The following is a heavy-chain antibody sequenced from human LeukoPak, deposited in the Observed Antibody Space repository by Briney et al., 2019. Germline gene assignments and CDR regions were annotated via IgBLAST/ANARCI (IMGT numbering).Heavy chain of an antibody. V-gene: IGHV1-18*01. CDR1: GYTFTSYG. D-gene: IGHD3-10*01. Sequence: ASVKVSCKASGYTFTSYGISWVRQAPGQGLEWMGWISAYNGNTNYAQKLQGRVTMTTDTSTSTAYMELRSLRSDDTAVYYCARVRGVLRSEGYYYYYYGMDVWGQGTTVTVSS. J-gene: IGHJ6*02. CDR3: ARVRGVLRSEGYYYYYYGMDV. CDR2: ISAYNGNT.